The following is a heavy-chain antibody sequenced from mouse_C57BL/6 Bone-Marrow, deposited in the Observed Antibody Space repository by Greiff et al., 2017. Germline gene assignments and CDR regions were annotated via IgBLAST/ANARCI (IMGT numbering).Heavy chain of an antibody. Sequence: EVMLVESGGDLVKPGGSLKLSCAASGFTFSSYGMSWVRQTPDKRLEWVATISSGGSYTYYPDSVKGRFTISRANAKNTLYLQMSSLKSEDTAMYYCARLENYGSRGYFDYWGQGTTLTVSS. J-gene: IGHJ2*01. CDR3: ARLENYGSRGYFDY. CDR2: ISSGGSYT. V-gene: IGHV5-6*01. CDR1: GFTFSSYG. D-gene: IGHD1-1*01.